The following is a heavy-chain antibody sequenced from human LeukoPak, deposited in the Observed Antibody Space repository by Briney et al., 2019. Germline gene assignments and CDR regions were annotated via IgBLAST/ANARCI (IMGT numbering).Heavy chain of an antibody. D-gene: IGHD1-1*01. CDR2: IYYSGST. Sequence: SETLSLTCTVSGGSISSYYWSWIRQPPGKGLEWIGYIYYSGSTNYNPSLKSRVTISVDTSKNQFSLKLSSVTAADTAVYYCARGDERFGGPLGGNWFDPWGQGTLVTVSS. CDR3: ARGDERFGGPLGGNWFDP. V-gene: IGHV4-59*01. J-gene: IGHJ5*02. CDR1: GGSISSYY.